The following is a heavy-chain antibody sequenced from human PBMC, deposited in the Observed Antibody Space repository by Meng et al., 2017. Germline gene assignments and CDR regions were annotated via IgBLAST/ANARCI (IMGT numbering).Heavy chain of an antibody. Sequence: VHLVEVGGGLVRPGGTLRLAVAACGFTFSSISMRWVRQAPGKGLEWVSTISGSGGTTYYADAVKGRLAISRDNSNNPLYLQMNSLRAEDTAIYYCAKLTTAWGQGTLVTVSS. CDR1: GFTFSSIS. D-gene: IGHD3-22*01. V-gene: IGHV3-23*04. CDR3: AKLTTA. J-gene: IGHJ5*02. CDR2: ISGSGGTT.